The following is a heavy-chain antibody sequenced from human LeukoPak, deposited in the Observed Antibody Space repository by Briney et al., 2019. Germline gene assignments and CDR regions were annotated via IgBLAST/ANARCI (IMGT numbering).Heavy chain of an antibody. CDR3: ARDQVSFDP. V-gene: IGHV1-2*02. Sequence: ASVKVSCKASGYTFIGYYIHWVRQAPGQGLEWMGWINPNSGGTKYAERFQGRVTMTRDTSISTAYMELSRLTSDDTAVYYCARDQVSFDPWGRGTLVTVSS. CDR1: GYTFIGYY. J-gene: IGHJ5*02. D-gene: IGHD2-8*01. CDR2: INPNSGGT.